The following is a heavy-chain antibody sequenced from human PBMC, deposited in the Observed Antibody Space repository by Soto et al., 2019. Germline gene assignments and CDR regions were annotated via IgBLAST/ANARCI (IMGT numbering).Heavy chain of an antibody. J-gene: IGHJ1*01. V-gene: IGHV2-70*12. CDR1: GFSLNTGGVG. CDR2: IDWDDDK. D-gene: IGHD3-22*01. CDR3: AHSRYYYDSSGYYAEYFHQ. Sequence: SGPTLVNPTQTLTLTCTFSGFSLNTGGVGVSWIRQPPGKALEWLARIDWDDDKYYTTSLETRLTITKDTSKNQVVLTMTNMDPVDTATYYCAHSRYYYDSSGYYAEYFHQWGQGTLVTVSS.